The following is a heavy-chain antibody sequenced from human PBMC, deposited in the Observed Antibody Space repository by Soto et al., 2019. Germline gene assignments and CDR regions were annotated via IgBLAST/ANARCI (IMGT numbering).Heavy chain of an antibody. CDR1: GFTFSSYS. J-gene: IGHJ6*02. CDR2: ISSSSSTI. CDR3: ARERRVRIAVAGTEDYYYGMDV. V-gene: IGHV3-48*02. D-gene: IGHD6-19*01. Sequence: EVQLVESGGGLVQPGGSLRLSCAASGFTFSSYSMNWVRQAPGKGLEWVSYISSSSSTIYYADSVKGRFTISRDNAKNSLYLQMNSLRDEDTAVYYCARERRVRIAVAGTEDYYYGMDVWGQGTTVTVSS.